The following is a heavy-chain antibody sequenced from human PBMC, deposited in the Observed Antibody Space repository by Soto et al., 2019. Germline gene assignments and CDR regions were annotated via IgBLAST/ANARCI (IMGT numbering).Heavy chain of an antibody. D-gene: IGHD3-9*01. CDR3: AKSPLSPNYDILTGYWAYNWFDP. J-gene: IGHJ5*02. V-gene: IGHV3-23*01. Sequence: GGSLRLSCAASGFTFSSCAMGWVRQAPGKGLEWVSGISGNGGSTYYADSVKGRFTISRDNSKNTLYLQMNSLRAEDTAVYYCAKSPLSPNYDILTGYWAYNWFDPWGQGTLVTVSS. CDR2: ISGNGGST. CDR1: GFTFSSCA.